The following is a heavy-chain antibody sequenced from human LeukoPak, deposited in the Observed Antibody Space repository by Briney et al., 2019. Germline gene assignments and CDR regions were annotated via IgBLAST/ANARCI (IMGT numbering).Heavy chain of an antibody. V-gene: IGHV3-23*01. CDR1: GFTFSSYA. D-gene: IGHD1-1*01. Sequence: PGGSLRLSCAASGFTFSSYAMSWVRQAPGKGLEWVSIISSRFAGTYYADSVKGRFTISRDNSKNTMYLQMNSLRVEDTALYYCPKDDTYGQPQLVDSWGQGTLVTVSS. J-gene: IGHJ4*02. CDR2: ISSRFAGT. CDR3: PKDDTYGQPQLVDS.